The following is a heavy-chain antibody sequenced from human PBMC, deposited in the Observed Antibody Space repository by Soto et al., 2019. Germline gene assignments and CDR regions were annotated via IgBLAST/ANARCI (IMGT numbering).Heavy chain of an antibody. CDR1: GGSISSGGDS. D-gene: IGHD3-22*01. J-gene: IGHJ6*02. Sequence: SETLSLTCAVSGGSISSGGDSWSWIRQPPGKGLEWIGYIYHSGSTYYNPSLKSRVTISVDKSKNQFSLKLSSVTAADTAVYYCARSPDSSGYYPRWYYYGMDVWGQGTTVTVS. CDR3: ARSPDSSGYYPRWYYYGMDV. CDR2: IYHSGST. V-gene: IGHV4-30-2*01.